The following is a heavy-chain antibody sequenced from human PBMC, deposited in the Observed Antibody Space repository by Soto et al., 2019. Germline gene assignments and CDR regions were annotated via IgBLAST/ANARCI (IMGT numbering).Heavy chain of an antibody. D-gene: IGHD4-17*01. J-gene: IGHJ4*02. CDR1: GFTFSSYG. V-gene: IGHV3-30*03. Sequence: GGSLRLSCAASGFTFSSYGMHWVRQAPGKGLEWVAVISYDGSNKYYADSVKGRFTISRDNSKNTLYLQMNSLRAEDTAVYYCATVTTPLYFDYWGQGTLVTVSS. CDR2: ISYDGSNK. CDR3: ATVTTPLYFDY.